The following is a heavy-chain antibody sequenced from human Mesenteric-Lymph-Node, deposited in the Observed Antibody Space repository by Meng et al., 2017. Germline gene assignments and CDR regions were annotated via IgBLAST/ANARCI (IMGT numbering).Heavy chain of an antibody. Sequence: GESLKISCAASGFTFSSYSMNWVRQAPGKGLEWVSSISSSSSYIYYADSVKGRFTISRDNAKNSLYLQMNSLRAEDTAVYYCITVVPTAMRNLSYLWGRGTLVTVSS. D-gene: IGHD2-2*01. CDR3: ITVVPTAMRNLSYL. J-gene: IGHJ2*01. CDR1: GFTFSSYS. CDR2: ISSSSSYI. V-gene: IGHV3-21*01.